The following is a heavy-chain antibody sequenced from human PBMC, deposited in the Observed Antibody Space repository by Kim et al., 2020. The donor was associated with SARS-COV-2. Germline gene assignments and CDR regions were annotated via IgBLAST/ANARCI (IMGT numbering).Heavy chain of an antibody. D-gene: IGHD3-22*01. J-gene: IGHJ3*02. CDR1: GYTFTGYY. CDR3: ARGPNSSGYYYHFAFDI. V-gene: IGHV1-2*04. Sequence: ASVKVSCKASGYTFTGYYMHWVRQAPGQGLEWMGWINPNSGGTNYAQKFQGWVTMTRDTSISTAYMELSRLRSDDTAVYYCARGPNSSGYYYHFAFDIWGQGTMVTVPS. CDR2: INPNSGGT.